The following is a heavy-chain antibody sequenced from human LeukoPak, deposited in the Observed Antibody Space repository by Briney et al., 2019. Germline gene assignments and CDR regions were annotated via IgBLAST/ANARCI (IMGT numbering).Heavy chain of an antibody. Sequence: RASVKVSCKASSYTFTSYGISWVRQAPGQGLEWMGWISAYNGNTNYAQKFQGRVTMTTETSTSTAYMELGSLGSDETAVYYCARVDLLTGYYFFDYWGQGTLVTVSS. D-gene: IGHD3-9*01. V-gene: IGHV1-18*01. J-gene: IGHJ4*02. CDR1: SYTFTSYG. CDR3: ARVDLLTGYYFFDY. CDR2: ISAYNGNT.